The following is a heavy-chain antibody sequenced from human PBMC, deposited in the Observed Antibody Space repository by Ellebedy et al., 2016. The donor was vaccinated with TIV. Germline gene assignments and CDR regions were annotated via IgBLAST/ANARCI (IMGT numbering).Heavy chain of an antibody. CDR2: ISYDGNNK. CDR1: GFTFSHHA. Sequence: GESLKISCAASGFTFSHHAFYWVRQAPGKGLEWVTIISYDGNNKFYLDSVEGRFSISRDDSKNTLYLQMNSLRPEDTVVNYCSREGLEAGMDLWGQGTTVIVSS. CDR3: SREGLEAGMDL. J-gene: IGHJ6*02. V-gene: IGHV3-30*04.